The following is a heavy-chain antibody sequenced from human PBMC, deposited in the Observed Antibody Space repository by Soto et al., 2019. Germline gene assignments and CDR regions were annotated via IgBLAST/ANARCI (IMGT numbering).Heavy chain of an antibody. CDR3: VMVDNYVTPTPQDV. J-gene: IGHJ6*02. D-gene: IGHD3-16*01. V-gene: IGHV1-18*01. Sequence: QVQRVQSGDEVKKPGASVKVSCKASGYIFVNYGIAWVRQAPGQGIEWMGWISPYTGNTHSATKVQGRLTMTTDTSTSTAYMDLGSLTSDDTAVYYCVMVDNYVTPTPQDVWGQGTTVTVSS. CDR2: ISPYTGNT. CDR1: GYIFVNYG.